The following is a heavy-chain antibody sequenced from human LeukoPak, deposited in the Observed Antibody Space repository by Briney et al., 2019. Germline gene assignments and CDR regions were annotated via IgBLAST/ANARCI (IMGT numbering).Heavy chain of an antibody. CDR3: ARDRYCRGGTCYSAAWFDP. CDR2: ISSSSNYT. D-gene: IGHD2-15*01. Sequence: GGSPRLSCAASGFTFSDYYMSWIRQAPGKGLECISYISSSSNYTNYADSVKGRFTISRDNAKNSLYLQMNSLRAEDTAVYYCARDRYCRGGTCYSAAWFDPWGQGTLVTVSS. CDR1: GFTFSDYY. V-gene: IGHV3-11*06. J-gene: IGHJ5*02.